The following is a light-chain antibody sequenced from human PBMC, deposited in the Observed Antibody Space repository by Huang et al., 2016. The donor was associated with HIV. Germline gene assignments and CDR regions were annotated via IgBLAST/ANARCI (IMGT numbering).Light chain of an antibody. CDR2: GAS. J-gene: IGKJ3*01. Sequence: EIVMTQSPAPLSVSPGERATLSCRASQNIGDNLTWYQHKPGQAPRLLIYGASPRATGIPPRFRGSGSGTEFTLTISGLESEDFAVYYCQQFNNWPPRFTFGPGTTVDVK. V-gene: IGKV3-15*01. CDR3: QQFNNWPPRFT. CDR1: QNIGDN.